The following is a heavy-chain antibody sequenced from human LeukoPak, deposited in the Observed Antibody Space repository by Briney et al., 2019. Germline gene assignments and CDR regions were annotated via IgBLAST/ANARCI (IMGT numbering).Heavy chain of an antibody. CDR2: IYYSGST. J-gene: IGHJ5*02. Sequence: SETLSLTCTVSGGSVSSGSYYWSWIRQPPGKGLEWIGYIYYSGSTNYNPSLKSRVTISVDTSKNQFSLKLSSVTAADTAVYYCARGGPKAPQVFGYCSSTSCRYRWFDPWGQGTLVTVSS. CDR1: GGSVSSGSYY. CDR3: ARGGPKAPQVFGYCSSTSCRYRWFDP. D-gene: IGHD2-2*03. V-gene: IGHV4-61*01.